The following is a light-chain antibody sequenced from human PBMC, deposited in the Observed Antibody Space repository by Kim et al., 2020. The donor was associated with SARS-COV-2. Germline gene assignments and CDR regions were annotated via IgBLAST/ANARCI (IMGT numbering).Light chain of an antibody. CDR2: EVS. CDR3: TSYTSSNTYV. V-gene: IGLV2-18*02. J-gene: IGLJ1*01. CDR1: SSDFVGYNR. Sequence: GQSVAIPCTGTSSDFVGYNRFSWYQHPPGTAPKLIIYEVSHRPSGVPDRFSGSQSGNTASLTISGLQAEDEADYYCTSYTSSNTYVFGSGTQLTVL.